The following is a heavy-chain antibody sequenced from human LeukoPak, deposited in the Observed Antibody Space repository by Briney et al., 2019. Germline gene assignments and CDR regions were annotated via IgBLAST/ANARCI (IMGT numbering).Heavy chain of an antibody. V-gene: IGHV4-34*01. J-gene: IGHJ5*02. CDR1: GGSFSYYS. CDR2: IDHSGST. D-gene: IGHD3-10*01. Sequence: PSETLSLTCAVYGGSFSYYSWSWIRQPPGKGLEWIGEIDHSGSTNYNPSLKSRVTISVDTSKNQFSLKLSSVTAADTAVYYCARKSRIGSGSYYTPNWFDPWGQGTLVTVSS. CDR3: ARKSRIGSGSYYTPNWFDP.